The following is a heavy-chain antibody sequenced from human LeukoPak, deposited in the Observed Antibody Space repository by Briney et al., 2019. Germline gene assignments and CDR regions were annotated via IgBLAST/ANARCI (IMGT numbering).Heavy chain of an antibody. CDR3: AKDVNWNYKGLFEH. D-gene: IGHD1-7*01. CDR1: GFTFSNYG. CDR2: ISFDGSAT. Sequence: PGGSLRLSCAASGFTFSNYGMHWVRQAPGKGLEWVSVISFDGSATYYADSVKGRFTISRDNSKNTLYLQMTSLRAEDTAVYYCAKDVNWNYKGLFEHWGQGTLVTVSS. J-gene: IGHJ4*02. V-gene: IGHV3-30*18.